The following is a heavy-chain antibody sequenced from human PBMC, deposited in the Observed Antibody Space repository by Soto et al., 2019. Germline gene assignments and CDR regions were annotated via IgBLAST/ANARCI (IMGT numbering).Heavy chain of an antibody. V-gene: IGHV4-34*01. D-gene: IGHD2-2*03. CDR2: INHSGST. Sequence: PSETLSLTCAVYGGSFSGYSWTWIRQPPETGLEWIGEINHSGSTNYNPSLKSRVTISVDTSKSQFSLKLTSVTAADTAVYYCARDGYCINTSCYFLPDVWGQGTTVTV. CDR3: ARDGYCINTSCYFLPDV. J-gene: IGHJ6*02. CDR1: GGSFSGYS.